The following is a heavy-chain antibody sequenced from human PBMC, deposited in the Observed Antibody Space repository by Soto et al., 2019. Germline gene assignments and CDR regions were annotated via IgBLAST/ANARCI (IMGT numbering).Heavy chain of an antibody. Sequence: SLRLSCAASGFTFSDYYMSWIRQAPGKGLEWVSYISSSGSTIYYADSVKGRFTISRDNAKNSLYLQMNSLRAEDTAVYYCARTQKSYLKTPLDYWGQGTLVTVSS. D-gene: IGHD2-2*01. CDR3: ARTQKSYLKTPLDY. V-gene: IGHV3-11*01. CDR1: GFTFSDYY. CDR2: ISSSGSTI. J-gene: IGHJ4*02.